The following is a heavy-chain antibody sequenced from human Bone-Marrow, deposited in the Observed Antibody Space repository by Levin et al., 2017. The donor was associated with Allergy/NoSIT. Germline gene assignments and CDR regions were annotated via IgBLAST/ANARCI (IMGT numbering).Heavy chain of an antibody. D-gene: IGHD2-15*01. CDR2: TRSKGHSYST. CDR1: GFSFSDHY. CDR3: ARGPYCSGGRCPGAFDY. Sequence: GGSLRLSCAASGFSFSDHYMDWVRQAPGKGLEWLARTRSKGHSYSTEYAAFVKGRYSISRDASKTSLYLQMNSLKTEDTAVYYCARGPYCSGGRCPGAFDYWGQGTLVTVSS. J-gene: IGHJ4*02. V-gene: IGHV3-72*01.